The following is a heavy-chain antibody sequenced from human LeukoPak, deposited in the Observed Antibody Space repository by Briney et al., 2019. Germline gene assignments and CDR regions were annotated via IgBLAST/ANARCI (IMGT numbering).Heavy chain of an antibody. V-gene: IGHV1-2*04. CDR3: ARGRNVLEWLPEADY. D-gene: IGHD3-3*01. CDR1: GYTFTGYY. J-gene: IGHJ4*02. CDR2: INPNSGGT. Sequence: ASVKVSCKASGYTFTGYYMHWVRQAPGQGLEWMGWINPNSGGTNYAQKFQGWVTMTRDTSISTAYMELSSLRSEDTAVYYCARGRNVLEWLPEADYWGQGTLVTVSS.